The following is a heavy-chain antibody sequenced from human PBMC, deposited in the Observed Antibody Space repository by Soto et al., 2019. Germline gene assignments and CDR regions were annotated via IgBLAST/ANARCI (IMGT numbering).Heavy chain of an antibody. CDR2: ISYDGSNK. V-gene: IGHV3-30-3*01. CDR1: GFTFRIYA. D-gene: IGHD2-15*01. CDR3: ARGDREDIAVVVGARPGEYGVDV. J-gene: IGHJ6*02. Sequence: VGSLRLSCAASGFTFRIYAMHWFRQAPGKGLECVAVISYDGSNKFYRDSVKGRFTISRDNSKNTLYLQINSLRYEDTAVYYCARGDREDIAVVVGARPGEYGVDVWGQGTTVTVSS.